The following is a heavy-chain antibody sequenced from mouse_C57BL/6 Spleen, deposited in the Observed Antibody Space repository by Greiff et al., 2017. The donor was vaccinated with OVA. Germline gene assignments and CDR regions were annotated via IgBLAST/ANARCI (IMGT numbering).Heavy chain of an antibody. Sequence: QVQLQQSDAELVKPGASVKISCKVSGYTFTDYTIHWMKQRPEQGLEWIGYIYPRDGSTKYNEKFKGKATLTADKSSSTAYMQLNSLTSEDSAVYLWARAYDGSLAWFAYWGQGTLVTVSA. CDR1: GYTFTDYT. CDR3: ARAYDGSLAWFAY. D-gene: IGHD2-3*01. J-gene: IGHJ3*01. CDR2: IYPRDGST. V-gene: IGHV1-78*01.